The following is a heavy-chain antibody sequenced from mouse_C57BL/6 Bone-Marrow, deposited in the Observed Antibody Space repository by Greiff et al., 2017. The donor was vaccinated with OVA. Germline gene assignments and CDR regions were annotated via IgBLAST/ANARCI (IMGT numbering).Heavy chain of an antibody. V-gene: IGHV1-76*01. J-gene: IGHJ2*01. CDR1: GYTFTDYY. Sequence: VKLMESGAELVRPGASVKLSCKASGYTFTDYYINWVKQRPGQGLEWIARIYPGSGNTYYNEKFKGKATLTAEKSSSTAYMQLSSLTSEDSAVYFCARSVITTRGYFDYWGQGTTLTVSS. CDR2: IYPGSGNT. CDR3: ARSVITTRGYFDY. D-gene: IGHD1-1*01.